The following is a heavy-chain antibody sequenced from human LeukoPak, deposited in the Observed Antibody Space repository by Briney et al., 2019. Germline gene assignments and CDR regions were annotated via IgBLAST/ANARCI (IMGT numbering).Heavy chain of an antibody. V-gene: IGHV4-34*01. CDR1: GGSFSGYY. CDR3: XXXXXXXXXYNYYYYYYMDV. Sequence: SETLSLTCAVYGGSFSGYYWSWIRQPPGKGLEWIGEINHSGSTNYNPSLKSRVTISVDTSKNQFSLKLSSVTAADTAVYYCXXXXXXXXXYNYYYYYYMDVWGKGTTVTVSS. D-gene: IGHD3-16*02. CDR2: INHSGST. J-gene: IGHJ6*03.